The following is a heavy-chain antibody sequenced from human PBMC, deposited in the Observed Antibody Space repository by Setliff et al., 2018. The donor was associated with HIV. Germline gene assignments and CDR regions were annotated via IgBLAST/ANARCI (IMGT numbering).Heavy chain of an antibody. V-gene: IGHV4-4*02. CDR3: ARGGDYYDSTGARAGFDF. J-gene: IGHJ3*01. CDR2: IYHNGIT. D-gene: IGHD3-22*01. Sequence: LSLTCAVSGDSVTSRNWWSWVRQAPGKGLDWIGEIYHNGITDYNPSLKSRLIMSLDKSKNEISLKLSSVTAADTAAYYCARGGDYYDSTGARAGFDFWGKGTMVTVSS. CDR1: GDSVTSRNW.